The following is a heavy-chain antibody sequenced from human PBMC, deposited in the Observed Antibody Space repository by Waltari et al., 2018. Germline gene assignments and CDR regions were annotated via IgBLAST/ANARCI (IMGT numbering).Heavy chain of an antibody. D-gene: IGHD2-21*01. V-gene: IGHV3-7*01. Sequence: EVQLVESGGGLVQPGGSLRLSCAATGFTFSTSWMSWVRQTPGKCLEFGANVQEAVSVKNYVDSVKGRFTIARDNARNSLSLQMNGLRADDTAVYYCARDPHYSAFDIWGQGTMVTVSS. CDR2: VQEAVSVK. CDR1: GFTFSTSW. CDR3: ARDPHYSAFDI. J-gene: IGHJ3*02.